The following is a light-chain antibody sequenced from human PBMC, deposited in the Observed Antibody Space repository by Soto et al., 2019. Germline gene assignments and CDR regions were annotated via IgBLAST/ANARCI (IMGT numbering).Light chain of an antibody. Sequence: QSVLTQPPSVSGAPGQRVTISCTGSSSNIGAGYDVHWYQQLPGTAPKLLIYGNSNRPSGVPDRFSGSKSGTSASLAITGLQAEDEAYDNGQSYDSSLSGSVFGGGTKRTVL. J-gene: IGLJ3*02. CDR2: GNS. CDR3: QSYDSSLSGSV. CDR1: SSNIGAGYD. V-gene: IGLV1-40*01.